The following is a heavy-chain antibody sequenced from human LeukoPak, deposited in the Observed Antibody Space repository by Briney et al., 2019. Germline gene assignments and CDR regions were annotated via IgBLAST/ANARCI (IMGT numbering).Heavy chain of an antibody. V-gene: IGHV3-23*01. D-gene: IGHD6-13*01. CDR3: ATVIAAAGLGY. CDR1: GFTFSSYA. J-gene: IGHJ4*02. CDR2: ISRSGGST. Sequence: PGGSLRLSCAASGFTFSSYAMSWVRLAPGKGLEWVSAISRSGGSTYYADSVKGRFTISRDNSKNTLYLQMNSLRAEDTAVYYCATVIAAAGLGYWGQGTLVTVSS.